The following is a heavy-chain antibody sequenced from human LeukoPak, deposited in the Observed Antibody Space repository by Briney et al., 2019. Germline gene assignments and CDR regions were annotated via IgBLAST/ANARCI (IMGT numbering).Heavy chain of an antibody. CDR1: GFSLSTSGVG. V-gene: IGHV2-5*02. D-gene: IGHD3-22*01. Sequence: SGPTLVNPTQTLTLTCTFSGFSLSTSGVGVGWIRQPPGKALEWLALIYWDDDKRYSPSLKSRLTITKDTSKNQVVLTMTNMDPVDTATYYCAHTRRRPSYYYDSSGYYFFPRVPFDYWGQGTLVTVSS. CDR2: IYWDDDK. J-gene: IGHJ4*02. CDR3: AHTRRRPSYYYDSSGYYFFPRVPFDY.